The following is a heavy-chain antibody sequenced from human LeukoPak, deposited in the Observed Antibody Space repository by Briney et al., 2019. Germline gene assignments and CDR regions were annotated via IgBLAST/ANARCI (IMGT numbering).Heavy chain of an antibody. CDR2: ISGSGAST. J-gene: IGHJ4*02. Sequence: GGSLRLSCLTSGFTFSTNAMSWVRQAPGKGLEWISGISGSGASTYYADSVTGRVTISRDNSRNTLYLQMNSLRGDDTAVYYCAKDVGKWESLHFFDYWGQGTLVTVSS. CDR3: AKDVGKWESLHFFDY. D-gene: IGHD1-26*01. CDR1: GFTFSTNA. V-gene: IGHV3-23*01.